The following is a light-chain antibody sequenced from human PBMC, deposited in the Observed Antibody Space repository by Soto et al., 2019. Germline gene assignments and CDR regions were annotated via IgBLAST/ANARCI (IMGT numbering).Light chain of an antibody. V-gene: IGLV2-14*01. CDR3: NSYSSSTFYG. Sequence: QSVLAQPASVSGSPGQSITISCTGSSSDIASFNYVSWYQQYPDKAPKLLIYQVTSRASGDSHRFSGSKFGDTASLTISGLQPEDEAEYYCNSYSSSTFYGVGTGTKVTVL. J-gene: IGLJ1*01. CDR1: SSDIASFNY. CDR2: QVT.